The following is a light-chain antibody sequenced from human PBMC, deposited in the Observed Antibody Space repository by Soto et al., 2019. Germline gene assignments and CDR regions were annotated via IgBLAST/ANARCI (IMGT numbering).Light chain of an antibody. CDR1: QRVSSRY. V-gene: IGKV3-20*01. CDR3: QQYDSSPKT. Sequence: IVLTQSPGTLSLSPGDGATLSCRASQRVSSRYLAWYQQKPGQAPRLLIYGASDRTTGIPDRFSGTGSGTDFTLTVSRLEPEDFAVYYCQQYDSSPKTFGQGTKVDIK. CDR2: GAS. J-gene: IGKJ1*01.